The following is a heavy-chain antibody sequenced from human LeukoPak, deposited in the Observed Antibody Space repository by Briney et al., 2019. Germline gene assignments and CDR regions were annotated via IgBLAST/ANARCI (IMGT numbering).Heavy chain of an antibody. CDR2: INPSGGST. D-gene: IGHD3-16*01. J-gene: IGHJ4*02. Sequence: ASVKVSCKASGYTFTSYYMHWVRQAPGQGLEWMGIINPSGGSTSYAQKFQGRVTMTRDTSTSTVYMEMSSLRPEDTAVYYCAREESGGLFDYWGQGTLLTVSS. CDR3: AREESGGLFDY. CDR1: GYTFTSYY. V-gene: IGHV1-46*01.